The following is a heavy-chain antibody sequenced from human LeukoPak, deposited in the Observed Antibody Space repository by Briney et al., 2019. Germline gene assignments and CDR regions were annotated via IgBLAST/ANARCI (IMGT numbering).Heavy chain of an antibody. D-gene: IGHD5-18*01. CDR1: GDSVSSNSAA. Sequence: SQTLSLTCAISGDSVSSNSAAWNWIRQSPSRGLEWLGRTYYRSKWYNDYAVSVKSRITINPDTSKNQFSLQLNSVTPEDMAVYYCAREGPVDTAMVYPGPIDYWGQGTLVTVSS. CDR2: TYYRSKWYN. CDR3: AREGPVDTAMVYPGPIDY. V-gene: IGHV6-1*01. J-gene: IGHJ4*02.